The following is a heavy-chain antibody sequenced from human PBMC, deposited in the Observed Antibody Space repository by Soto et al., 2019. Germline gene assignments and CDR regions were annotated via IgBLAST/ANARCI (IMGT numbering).Heavy chain of an antibody. CDR3: VESGGAADY. J-gene: IGHJ4*02. D-gene: IGHD2-8*02. Sequence: PGGSLRLSCAASGCTFSSYWMGWVRQAPGKGLEWVANIQQDGSERHYGGSVKGRFTISRDNAKNSLYLQMNSLRAEDTAVYYCVESGGAADYWGQGTLVTVSS. V-gene: IGHV3-7*03. CDR2: IQQDGSER. CDR1: GCTFSSYW.